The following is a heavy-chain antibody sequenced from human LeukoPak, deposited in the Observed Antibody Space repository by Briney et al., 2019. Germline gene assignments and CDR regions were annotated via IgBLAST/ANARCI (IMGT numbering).Heavy chain of an antibody. CDR3: AKDRLTANPYYFEY. CDR1: GFTFSTYA. J-gene: IGHJ4*02. Sequence: PGGSLRLSCAASGFTFSTYAMSWVRQARDKGRECVSGISGSGGRTYYADSVKGRFTIPRDNSKNTLYLQMGSLRAEDTAVYYCAKDRLTANPYYFEYWGQGTLVTVSS. CDR2: ISGSGGRT. V-gene: IGHV3-23*01. D-gene: IGHD1-20*01.